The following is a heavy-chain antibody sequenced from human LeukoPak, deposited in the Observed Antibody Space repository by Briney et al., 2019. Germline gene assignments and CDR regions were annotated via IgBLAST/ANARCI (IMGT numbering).Heavy chain of an antibody. CDR2: IIPIFGTA. J-gene: IGHJ5*02. CDR1: GGTFSSYA. Sequence: ASVKVSCEASGGTFSSYAISWVRQAPGQGLEWMGGIIPIFGTANYAQKFQGRVTITADESTSTAYMELSSLRSEDTAVYYCARRRDSSGYHNWFDPWGQGTLVTVSS. V-gene: IGHV1-69*13. D-gene: IGHD3-22*01. CDR3: ARRRDSSGYHNWFDP.